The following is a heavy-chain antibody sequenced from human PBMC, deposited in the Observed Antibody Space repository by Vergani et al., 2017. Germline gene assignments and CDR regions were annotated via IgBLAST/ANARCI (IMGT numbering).Heavy chain of an antibody. J-gene: IGHJ6*03. CDR1: GFSFSRHA. CDR2: ISNDGSKK. CDR3: AKAGSVTSGSLQYNFYMDV. Sequence: QVQLAASGGGRVQPGRSLRLSCAASGFSFSRHAIHWVRQAPGKGLEWVAVISNDGSKKYYADSVKGRFTISRDNSKNTLDLQMNSLRTQDTAVYYCAKAGSVTSGSLQYNFYMDVWGKGTTVTVS. V-gene: IGHV3-30*18. D-gene: IGHD3-10*01.